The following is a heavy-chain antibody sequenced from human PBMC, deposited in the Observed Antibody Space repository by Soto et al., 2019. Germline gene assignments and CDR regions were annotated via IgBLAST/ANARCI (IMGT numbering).Heavy chain of an antibody. CDR1: GFSLSTSGVG. CDR3: ARLAYDANGFNVYGDDAFDL. V-gene: IGHV4-61*08. CDR2: IYYSGTT. J-gene: IGHJ3*01. Sequence: SGPTLVNPTQTLTLTCTFSGFSLSTSGVGVGWIRQPPGKALEWIGYIYYSGTTNYNPSLKSRVTISVDTSKNQFSLKLNSVTAADTAVYYCARLAYDANGFNVYGDDAFDLWGQGTMVTVSS. D-gene: IGHD3-22*01.